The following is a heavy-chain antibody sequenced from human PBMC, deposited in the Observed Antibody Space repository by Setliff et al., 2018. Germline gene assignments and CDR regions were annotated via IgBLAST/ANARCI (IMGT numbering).Heavy chain of an antibody. D-gene: IGHD2-2*01. CDR2: IYSSGNT. CDR1: GDSIRSSRYY. V-gene: IGHV4-39*07. CDR3: RLANCSKNCEEALDY. Sequence: SETLSLTCTVSGDSIRSSRYYWGWIRQPPGKGLEWIGSIYSSGNTYYNLSLKRRVTISVDTTKNQFSLQLNSVTAADTAVYYFRLANCSKNCEEALDYWSQGTQVTVPQ. J-gene: IGHJ4*02.